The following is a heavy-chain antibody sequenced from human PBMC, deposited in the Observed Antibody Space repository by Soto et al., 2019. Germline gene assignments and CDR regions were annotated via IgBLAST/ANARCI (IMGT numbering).Heavy chain of an antibody. J-gene: IGHJ5*02. CDR2: IYPGDSDT. Sequence: PGESLKISCKGSGYSFTSYWIGWVRQMPGKGLEWMGIIYPGDSDTRYSPSFQGQVTISADKSISTAYLQWSSLKASDTAMYYCARQFTVLRFLEWFPGCFDPWGQGTLVTVSS. V-gene: IGHV5-51*01. CDR1: GYSFTSYW. CDR3: ARQFTVLRFLEWFPGCFDP. D-gene: IGHD3-3*01.